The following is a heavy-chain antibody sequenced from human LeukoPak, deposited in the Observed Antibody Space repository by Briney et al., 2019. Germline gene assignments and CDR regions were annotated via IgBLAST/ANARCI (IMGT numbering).Heavy chain of an antibody. D-gene: IGHD3-22*01. CDR1: GFTFSGNY. CDR2: ISGSGGTT. CDR3: ARDMRTYYDTHYGMGV. J-gene: IGHJ6*02. Sequence: GGSLRLSCAASGFTFSGNYMTWVRQAQGKGLKWVSAISGSGGTTYFEDSVKGRFTISRDNSKHTLYLQMNSLRAEDTAVYYCARDMRTYYDTHYGMGVWGQGTTVTVSS. V-gene: IGHV3-23*01.